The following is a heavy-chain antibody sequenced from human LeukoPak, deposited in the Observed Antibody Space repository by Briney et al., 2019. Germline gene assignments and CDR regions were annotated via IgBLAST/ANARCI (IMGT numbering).Heavy chain of an antibody. V-gene: IGHV3-30*02. CDR3: AKFSWSDFWSGPYYYYMDV. CDR2: IRYDGSNK. D-gene: IGHD3-3*01. Sequence: GGSLRLSCAASGFTFSSYGMHWVRQAPGKGLEWVAFIRYDGSNKYYADSVKGRFTISRDNSKNTLYLQMNSLRAEDTAVYYCAKFSWSDFWSGPYYYYMDVWGKGTTVTVS. CDR1: GFTFSSYG. J-gene: IGHJ6*03.